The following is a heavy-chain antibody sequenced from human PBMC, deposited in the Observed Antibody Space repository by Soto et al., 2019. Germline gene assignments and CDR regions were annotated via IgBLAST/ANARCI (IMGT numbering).Heavy chain of an antibody. Sequence: ASVKVSCKVSGYTLTELSMHWVRQAPGKGLEWMGGFDPEDGETIYAQKFQGRVTMTEDTSTGTAYMELSSLRSEDTAVYYCATINNEESSYWFDPWGQGTLVTVSS. V-gene: IGHV1-24*01. CDR1: GYTLTELS. J-gene: IGHJ5*02. D-gene: IGHD1-1*01. CDR2: FDPEDGET. CDR3: ATINNEESSYWFDP.